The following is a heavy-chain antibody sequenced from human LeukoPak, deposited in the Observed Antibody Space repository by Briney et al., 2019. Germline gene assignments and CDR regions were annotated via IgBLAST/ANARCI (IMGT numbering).Heavy chain of an antibody. CDR3: ARAGWEQHEVFHY. CDR1: GGSISSGGYY. CDR2: IYYSGST. J-gene: IGHJ4*02. D-gene: IGHD1-26*01. V-gene: IGHV4-31*03. Sequence: SQTLSLTCTVSGGSISSGGYYWSWIRQHPGKGLEWIGYIYYSGSTYYNPSLKSRVTISVDTSKNQFSLKLSSVTAADTAVYYCARAGWEQHEVFHYGGQGTLVTVSS.